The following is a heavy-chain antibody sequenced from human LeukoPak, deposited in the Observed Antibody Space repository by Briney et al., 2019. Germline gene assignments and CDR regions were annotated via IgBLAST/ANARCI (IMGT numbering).Heavy chain of an antibody. Sequence: PSETLSLTCTVFGDSVTGYYLNWVRQPPGKGLEWIGHIYKIGTTNYNPSLKSRVTISVDTSKNQFSLKLSSVTAADTAVYYCAGWELHYYYYYMDVWGKGTTVTVSS. CDR1: GDSVTGYY. D-gene: IGHD1-26*01. CDR3: AGWELHYYYYYMDV. CDR2: IYKIGTT. V-gene: IGHV4-4*09. J-gene: IGHJ6*03.